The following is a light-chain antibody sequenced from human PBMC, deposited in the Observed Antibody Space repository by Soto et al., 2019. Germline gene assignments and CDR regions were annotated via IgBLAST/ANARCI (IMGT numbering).Light chain of an antibody. J-gene: IGKJ1*01. CDR3: QQYNYSPPT. CDR1: QSVSSSY. Sequence: EIVLTQSPGALSLSPGERATLSCRASQSVSSSYLAWYQQKPGQAPRLLIYDASSRATGIPDRFSGSGSGTDFTLTISRLEPEDFAVYYCQQYNYSPPTFGQGTKVDI. CDR2: DAS. V-gene: IGKV3-20*01.